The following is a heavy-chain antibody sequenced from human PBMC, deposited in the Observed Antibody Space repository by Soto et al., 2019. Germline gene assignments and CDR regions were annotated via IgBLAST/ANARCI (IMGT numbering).Heavy chain of an antibody. CDR2: TSSSSSYI. CDR3: AREGLVVPAAIGYYYYYYMDV. J-gene: IGHJ6*03. V-gene: IGHV3-21*01. Sequence: EVQLVESGGGLVKPGGSMRLSCAASGFTFSSYSMNWVRQALGKGLEWVSSTSSSSSYIYYADSVKGRFTISRDNAKNSLYLQMNSLRAEDTAVYYCAREGLVVPAAIGYYYYYYMDVWGKGTTVTVFS. D-gene: IGHD2-2*01. CDR1: GFTFSSYS.